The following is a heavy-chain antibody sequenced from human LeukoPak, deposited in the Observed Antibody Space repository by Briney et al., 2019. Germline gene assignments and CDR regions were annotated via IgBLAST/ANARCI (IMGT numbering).Heavy chain of an antibody. D-gene: IGHD6-13*01. Sequence: SETLSLTCAVYGGSFSGYYWSWIRQPPGKGLDWIGEINHSGSTNYNPSLKSRVTISVDTSKNQFSLKLSSVTAADTAVYYCARGRVGSSWSFDYWGQGTLVTVSS. CDR1: GGSFSGYY. CDR3: ARGRVGSSWSFDY. CDR2: INHSGST. V-gene: IGHV4-34*01. J-gene: IGHJ4*02.